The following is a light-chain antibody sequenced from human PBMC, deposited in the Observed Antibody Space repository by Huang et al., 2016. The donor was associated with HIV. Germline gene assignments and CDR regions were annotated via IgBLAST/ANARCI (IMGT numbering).Light chain of an antibody. Sequence: DIQMTQSPSSVSASVGYRVTITCRGSQGISSWLAWYQHKPGKAPKLLIYAASSSQTGVPSSFSGSGSGTHFTHTISSLQSEDFAPHFCQQANSAPYTFGQGTKLEIK. V-gene: IGKV1D-12*01. CDR1: QGISSW. CDR3: QQANSAPYT. J-gene: IGKJ2*01. CDR2: AAS.